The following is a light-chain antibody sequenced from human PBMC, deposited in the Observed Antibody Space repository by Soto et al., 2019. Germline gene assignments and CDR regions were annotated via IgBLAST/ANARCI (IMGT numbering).Light chain of an antibody. CDR3: QQHSRYPLT. J-gene: IGKJ4*01. Sequence: DSQLTQSPSVLSASVWDTLTITSRALHALSNYLAWYQQKPGKAPDLLIYSASNLQSGVPSRFSGSGSETEFSLTIRALQPEDFATYYCQQHSRYPLTFGGGTKVDIK. CDR2: SAS. V-gene: IGKV1-9*01. CDR1: HALSNY.